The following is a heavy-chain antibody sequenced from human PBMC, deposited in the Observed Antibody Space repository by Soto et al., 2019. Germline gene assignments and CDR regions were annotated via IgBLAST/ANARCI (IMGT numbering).Heavy chain of an antibody. J-gene: IGHJ4*02. CDR1: GGTFSSYA. V-gene: IGHV1-2*04. CDR3: ARADGRDGYNYIGSLFDY. CDR2: INPNSGST. D-gene: IGHD5-12*01. Sequence: ASVKVSCKACGGTFSSYAISWVRQAPGQGLEWMGWINPNSGSTNYAQKFQGWVTMTADTSISTAYMELSSLRSEDTAVYYCARADGRDGYNYIGSLFDYWGQGTLVTVSS.